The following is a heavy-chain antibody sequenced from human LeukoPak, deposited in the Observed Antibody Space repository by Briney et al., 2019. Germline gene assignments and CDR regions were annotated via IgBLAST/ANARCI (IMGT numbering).Heavy chain of an antibody. V-gene: IGHV4-39*07. CDR2: ISYSGIT. CDR1: GGSISGSSYL. D-gene: IGHD2-2*01. CDR3: ARDSYCSTTSCHLDY. Sequence: PSETLSLTCTVSGGSISGSSYLWGWIRQSPAKGLEWIGSISYSGITHYNPSLKSRVTMSVDTSRNQVSLNLDSVTAADTAVYYCARDSYCSTTSCHLDYWGQGILVTVSS. J-gene: IGHJ4*02.